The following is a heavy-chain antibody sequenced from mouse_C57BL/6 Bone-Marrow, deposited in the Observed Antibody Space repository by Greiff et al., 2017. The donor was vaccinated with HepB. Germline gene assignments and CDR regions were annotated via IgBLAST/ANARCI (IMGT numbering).Heavy chain of an antibody. CDR1: GYTFTEYT. V-gene: IGHV1-62-2*01. D-gene: IGHD1-1*01. J-gene: IGHJ3*01. Sequence: VQLQQSGAELVKPGASVKLSCKASGYTFTEYTIHWVNQRSGQGLEWIGWFYPGSGSIKYNEKFKDKATLTADKSSSTVYMGLSRLTSEDSAVYFCARHEDRYYGSWAWFAYWGQGTLVTVSA. CDR2: FYPGSGSI. CDR3: ARHEDRYYGSWAWFAY.